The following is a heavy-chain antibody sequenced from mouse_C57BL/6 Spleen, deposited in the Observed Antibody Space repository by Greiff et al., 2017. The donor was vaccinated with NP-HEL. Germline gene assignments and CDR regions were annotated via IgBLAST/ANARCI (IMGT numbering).Heavy chain of an antibody. CDR3: ARSLFITTVVALKGVAY. CDR1: GYTFTSYW. D-gene: IGHD1-1*01. J-gene: IGHJ3*01. V-gene: IGHV1-53*01. CDR2: INPSNGGT. Sequence: QVQLQQPGTELVKPGASVKLSCKASGYTFTSYWMHWVKQRPGQGLEWIGNINPSNGGTNYNEKFKSKATLTVDKSSSTAYMQLSSLTSEDSAVYYCARSLFITTVVALKGVAYWGQGTLVTVSA.